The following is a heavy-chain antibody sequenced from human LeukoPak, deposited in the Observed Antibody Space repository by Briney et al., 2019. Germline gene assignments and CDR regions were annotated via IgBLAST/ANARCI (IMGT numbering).Heavy chain of an antibody. D-gene: IGHD3-22*01. J-gene: IGHJ4*02. CDR2: INHSGST. CDR3: ARSTYYYDSSASPEFDY. CDR1: GGSFSGYY. Sequence: SETLSLTCAVYGGSFSGYYWSWIRQPPGKGLEWIGEINHSGSTNYNPSLKSRVTISVDTSKNQFSLKLSSVTAADTAVYYCARSTYYYDSSASPEFDYWGQGTLVSVSS. V-gene: IGHV4-34*01.